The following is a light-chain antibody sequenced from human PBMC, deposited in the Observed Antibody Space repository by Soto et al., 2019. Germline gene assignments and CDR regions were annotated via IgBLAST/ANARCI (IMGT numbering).Light chain of an antibody. CDR3: QQYGSSST. CDR2: GAS. J-gene: IGKJ5*01. CDR1: ESVSRN. Sequence: EVVVTQSPATLSVSPGERVTLSCRASESVSRNLAWYQQKPGQAPRLLIYGASTRATGIPARFSGSGSGTDFNLTITSLQSEDFAVYYCQQYGSSSTFGQGTRLAI. V-gene: IGKV3-15*01.